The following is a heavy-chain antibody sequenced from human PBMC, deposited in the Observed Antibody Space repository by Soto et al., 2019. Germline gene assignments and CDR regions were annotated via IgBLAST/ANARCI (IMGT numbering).Heavy chain of an antibody. D-gene: IGHD3-3*01. CDR1: VFPFSSYW. Sequence: PGGSLRLSCSASVFPFSSYWMSWVRPDPGKGLEWVANIKQDGSEKYYVDSVKGRFTISRDNAKNSLYLQMNSLRAEDTAVYYCARGSLLEWLSPTDNWFDPWGQGTLVTVPQ. J-gene: IGHJ5*02. CDR2: IKQDGSEK. V-gene: IGHV3-7*05. CDR3: ARGSLLEWLSPTDNWFDP.